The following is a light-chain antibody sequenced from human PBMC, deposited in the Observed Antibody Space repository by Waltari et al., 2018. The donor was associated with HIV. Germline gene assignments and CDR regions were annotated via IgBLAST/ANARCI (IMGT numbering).Light chain of an antibody. CDR2: DNN. CDR3: QSYDTSLRAVV. CDR1: SSNLGAGYD. J-gene: IGLJ3*02. Sequence: QSVVTQPPSVSGAPGQRITISCSGSSSNLGAGYDVHWYQQLPGTAPKVIIYDNNKRPSGVPDRFAGPKSGTSASLAITGLQAEDEAEYYCQSYDTSLRAVVFGGGTTLTVL. V-gene: IGLV1-40*01.